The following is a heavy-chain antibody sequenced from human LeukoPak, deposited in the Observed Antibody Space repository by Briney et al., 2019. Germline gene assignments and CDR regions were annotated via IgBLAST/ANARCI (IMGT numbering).Heavy chain of an antibody. J-gene: IGHJ4*02. CDR1: GYTLTELS. Sequence: ASVKVSCKVSGYTLTELSMHWVRQVPGKGLEWMGGFDPEDGETIYAQKFQGRVTMTEDTSTDTAYMELSSLRSEDTAVYYCATVGGVGYSSGWYYFDYWGQGTLVTVSS. CDR3: ATVGGVGYSSGWYYFDY. V-gene: IGHV1-24*01. CDR2: FDPEDGET. D-gene: IGHD6-19*01.